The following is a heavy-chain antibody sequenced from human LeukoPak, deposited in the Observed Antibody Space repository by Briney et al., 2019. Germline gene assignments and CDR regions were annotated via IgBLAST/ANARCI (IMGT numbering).Heavy chain of an antibody. CDR3: ARDAASVGTHPPDY. CDR2: ISSNGIST. J-gene: IGHJ4*02. D-gene: IGHD1-26*01. V-gene: IGHV3-64*01. CDR1: GFTFSSYA. Sequence: PGGSLRLSCAASGFTFSSYAMHWVRQAPGKGLEYVSAISSNGISTYYVNSVKGRFTISRDNSKNTLYLQMGSLRAEDMAVYYCARDAASVGTHPPDYWGQGTLVTVSS.